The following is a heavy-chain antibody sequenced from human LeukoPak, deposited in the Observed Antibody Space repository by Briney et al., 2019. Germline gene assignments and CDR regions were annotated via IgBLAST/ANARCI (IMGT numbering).Heavy chain of an antibody. Sequence: ASETLSLTCSVSGDSISTSNSYWGWIRQPPGKGLEWIGSIYYSGNTYYNASLKSRVTISVDTSKNQFSLKFTSVTAADTAVYYCARVDDYWGQGTLVTVSS. CDR3: ARVDDY. V-gene: IGHV4-39*01. J-gene: IGHJ4*02. CDR2: IYYSGNT. CDR1: GDSISTSNSY.